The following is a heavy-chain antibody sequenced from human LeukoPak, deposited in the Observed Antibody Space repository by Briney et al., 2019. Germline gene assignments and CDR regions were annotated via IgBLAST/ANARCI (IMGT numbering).Heavy chain of an antibody. Sequence: GGSLRLSCAASGFTFSSYSMNWVRQAPGKGLEWVSSISSSSSYIYYADSVKGRFTISRDNAKNSLYLQVNSLRAEDTAVYYCARYGSGSYGWFDPWGQGTLVTVSS. V-gene: IGHV3-21*01. D-gene: IGHD3-10*01. CDR3: ARYGSGSYGWFDP. J-gene: IGHJ5*02. CDR1: GFTFSSYS. CDR2: ISSSSSYI.